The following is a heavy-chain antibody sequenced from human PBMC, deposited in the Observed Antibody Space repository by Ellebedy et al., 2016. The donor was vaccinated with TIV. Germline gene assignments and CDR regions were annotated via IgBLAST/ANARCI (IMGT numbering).Heavy chain of an antibody. CDR2: IYYSGST. Sequence: SETLSLXCTVSGGSISSSSYYWGWIRQPPGKGLVWIGSIYYSGSTYYNPSLKSRVTISVDTSKNQFSLKPSSVTAADTAVYYCARAAYDYGDYGYYYYYYMDVWGKGTTVTVSS. V-gene: IGHV4-39*01. J-gene: IGHJ6*03. CDR3: ARAAYDYGDYGYYYYYYMDV. D-gene: IGHD4-17*01. CDR1: GGSISSSSYY.